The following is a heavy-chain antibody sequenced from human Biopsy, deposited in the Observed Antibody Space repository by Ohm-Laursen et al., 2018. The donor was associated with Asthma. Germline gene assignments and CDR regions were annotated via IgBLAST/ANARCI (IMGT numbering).Heavy chain of an antibody. CDR1: GFTFRSYA. D-gene: IGHD3-3*01. J-gene: IGHJ4*02. CDR2: GGSYYDGGLK. CDR3: AKDVMEWYLPAFVF. Sequence: SLRLSCAASGFTFRSYAMHWVRQAPGKGLEWVAVGGSYYDGGLKYYADSVNGRFTVSRDDSKNTLYLQMNSLRPDDTAVYYCAKDVMEWYLPAFVFWGQGTLVTVSS. V-gene: IGHV3-30-3*01.